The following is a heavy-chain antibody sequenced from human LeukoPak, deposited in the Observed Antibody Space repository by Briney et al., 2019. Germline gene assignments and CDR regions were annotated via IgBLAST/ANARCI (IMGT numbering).Heavy chain of an antibody. CDR1: GFTFSNYG. Sequence: PGGSLRLSCAASGFTFSNYGMSWLRQAPGKGLEGVSAITGSGDDAYYADSVHGRFTMSRDNSKSTLYLQMNSLRVEDTALYYCAKESTGSSPDYWGQGTLVNVSS. CDR2: ITGSGDDA. D-gene: IGHD1-26*01. V-gene: IGHV3-23*01. J-gene: IGHJ4*02. CDR3: AKESTGSSPDY.